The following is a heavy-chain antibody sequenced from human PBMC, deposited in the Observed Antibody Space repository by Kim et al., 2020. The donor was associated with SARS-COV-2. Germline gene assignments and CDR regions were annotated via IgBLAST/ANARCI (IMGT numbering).Heavy chain of an antibody. J-gene: IGHJ4*02. CDR3: AKDRGSLRFLEWLPNFDY. D-gene: IGHD3-3*01. Sequence: KGRFTISRDNSKNTLYLQMNSLRAEDTAVYYCAKDRGSLRFLEWLPNFDYWGQGTLVTVSS. V-gene: IGHV3-23*01.